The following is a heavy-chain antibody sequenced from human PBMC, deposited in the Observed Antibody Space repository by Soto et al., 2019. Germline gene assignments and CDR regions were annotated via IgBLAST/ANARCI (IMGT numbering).Heavy chain of an antibody. V-gene: IGHV1-18*01. CDR3: ARDRPGRKHGDPPFDY. Sequence: QVHLVQSGAEVKKPGASVKVSCQAFGYTFTRYNINWVRQAPGQGLEWMGWISAYNGNTNYSEKFQGRVTMSADTTTSTAYMDLTRLTSDDTAVYYCARDRPGRKHGDPPFDYWGQGTLVTVSS. D-gene: IGHD4-17*01. CDR1: GYTFTRYN. CDR2: ISAYNGNT. J-gene: IGHJ4*02.